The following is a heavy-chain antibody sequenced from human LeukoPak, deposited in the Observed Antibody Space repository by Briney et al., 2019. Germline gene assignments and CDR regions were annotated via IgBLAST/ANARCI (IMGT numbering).Heavy chain of an antibody. CDR3: ARFWSSSFDYYYYYMDV. J-gene: IGHJ6*03. D-gene: IGHD6-6*01. CDR2: IYPGDSDT. V-gene: IGHV5-51*01. CDR1: GYSFTSYW. Sequence: GESLKISRKGSGYSFTSYWIGWVRQMPGKGLEWMGIIYPGDSDTRYSPSFRGQVTISADKSISTAYLQWSSLKASDTAMYYCARFWSSSFDYYYYYMDVWGKGTTVTVSS.